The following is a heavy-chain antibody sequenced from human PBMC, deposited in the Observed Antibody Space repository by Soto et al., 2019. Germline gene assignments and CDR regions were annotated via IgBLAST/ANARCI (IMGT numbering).Heavy chain of an antibody. V-gene: IGHV3-73*01. CDR1: GFTFSGSA. J-gene: IGHJ6*02. Sequence: PGGSLRLSCAASGFTFSGSAMHWVRQASGKGLEWVGRIRSKANSYATAYAASVKGRFTIPRDDSKNTAYLQMNSLKTEDTAVYYCTRVDTAMVLLGYYYGMDVWGQGTTVTVSS. D-gene: IGHD5-18*01. CDR2: IRSKANSYAT. CDR3: TRVDTAMVLLGYYYGMDV.